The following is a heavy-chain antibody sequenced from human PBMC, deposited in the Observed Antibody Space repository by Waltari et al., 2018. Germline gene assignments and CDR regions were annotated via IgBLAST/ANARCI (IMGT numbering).Heavy chain of an antibody. D-gene: IGHD3-3*01. J-gene: IGHJ6*02. CDR3: AIYDGTYGLHV. Sequence: QVHLEQSAAEVARPGSSVKVSCKSSGGPFNSLTITWGRQARGQGLEYMGRMIPNVNVIEYAQGFEGRLTFTADRSTSTAYMEVTSLRSDDSAIYYSAIYDGTYGLHVWGQGTTFIVSS. V-gene: IGHV1-69*02. CDR1: GGPFNSLT. CDR2: MIPNVNVI.